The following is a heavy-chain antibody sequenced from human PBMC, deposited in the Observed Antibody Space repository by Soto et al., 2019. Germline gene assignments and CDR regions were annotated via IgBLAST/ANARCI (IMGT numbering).Heavy chain of an antibody. D-gene: IGHD1-1*01. V-gene: IGHV4-59*01. CDR3: ASAIRYGGLVDY. Sequence: SETLSLTCTVSGGSISSYYWSWIRQPPGKGLEWIGYIYYSGSTNYNPSLKSRVTISVDTSKNQFSLKLSSATAADTAVYYCASAIRYGGLVDYWGQGTLVTVSS. CDR1: GGSISSYY. CDR2: IYYSGST. J-gene: IGHJ4*02.